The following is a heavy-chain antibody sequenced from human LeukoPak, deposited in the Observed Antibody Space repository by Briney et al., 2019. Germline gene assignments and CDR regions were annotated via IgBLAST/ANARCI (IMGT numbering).Heavy chain of an antibody. CDR2: INNDGSDT. D-gene: IGHD2-15*01. CDR3: ARDGMLGSHDC. Sequence: GGSLRLSCAASGFTVSSNYMSWVRQAPGKGLVWVSHINNDGSDTSYADSVKGRFTITRDNAKNTLFLQMNSLRAEDTAVYYCARDGMLGSHDCWGQGTLVTVSS. CDR1: GFTVSSNY. J-gene: IGHJ4*02. V-gene: IGHV3-74*01.